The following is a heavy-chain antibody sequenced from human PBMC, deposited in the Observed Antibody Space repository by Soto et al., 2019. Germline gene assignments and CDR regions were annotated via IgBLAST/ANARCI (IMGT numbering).Heavy chain of an antibody. CDR2: INHSGST. V-gene: IGHV4-34*01. J-gene: IGHJ4*02. CDR3: ARGLRTTVTFVFDY. Sequence: SETLSLTCAVYGGSFSGYYWSWSRQPPGKGLEWIGEINHSGSTNYNPSLKSRVTISVDTSKNQFSLKLSSVTAADTAVYYCARGLRTTVTFVFDYWGQGTLVTVSS. CDR1: GGSFSGYY. D-gene: IGHD4-4*01.